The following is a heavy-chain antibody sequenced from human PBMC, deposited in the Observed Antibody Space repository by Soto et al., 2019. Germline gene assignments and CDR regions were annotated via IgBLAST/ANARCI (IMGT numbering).Heavy chain of an antibody. J-gene: IGHJ4*02. Sequence: PSETLSLTCSASGGSVSNKTYYWSWIRQPPGKRLEWIGYVYYSGSTNYNPSLKSRVTISVDTSKNQFSLKLSSVTAADTAVYYCARSLYGDYAPNYFDYWGQGTLVTVSS. V-gene: IGHV4-61*01. D-gene: IGHD4-17*01. CDR1: GGSVSNKTYY. CDR3: ARSLYGDYAPNYFDY. CDR2: VYYSGST.